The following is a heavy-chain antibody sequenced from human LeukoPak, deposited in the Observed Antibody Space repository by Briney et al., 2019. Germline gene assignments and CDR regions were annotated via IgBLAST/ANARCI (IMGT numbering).Heavy chain of an antibody. Sequence: GGSLRLSCSASEFTFSDYSMTWVRQTPGKGLEWVAYISAAGSTIFYADSVKGRFTISRDNAKSSLHLEMNSLRADDTAFYYCARSYYDSGGYYYFDHWGQGTLVTVSS. CDR1: EFTFSDYS. CDR2: ISAAGSTI. CDR3: ARSYYDSGGYYYFDH. J-gene: IGHJ4*02. D-gene: IGHD3-22*01. V-gene: IGHV3-48*04.